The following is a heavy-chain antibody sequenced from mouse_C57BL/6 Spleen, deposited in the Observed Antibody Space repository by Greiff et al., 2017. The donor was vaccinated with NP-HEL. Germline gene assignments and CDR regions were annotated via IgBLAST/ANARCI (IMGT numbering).Heavy chain of an antibody. CDR3: ARHEITTVVATDWFAY. CDR1: GFTFSSYT. Sequence: EVMLVESGGGLVKPGGSLKLSCAASGFTFSSYTMSWVRQTPEKRLEWVATISGGGGNTYYPDSVKGRFTISRDNAKNTLYLQMSSLRSEDTALYYCARHEITTVVATDWFAYWGQGTLVTVSA. V-gene: IGHV5-9*01. D-gene: IGHD1-1*01. CDR2: ISGGGGNT. J-gene: IGHJ3*01.